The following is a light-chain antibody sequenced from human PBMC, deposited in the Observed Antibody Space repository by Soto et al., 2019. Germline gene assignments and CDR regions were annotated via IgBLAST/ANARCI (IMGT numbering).Light chain of an antibody. J-gene: IGLJ2*01. CDR1: SSDIGNYDF. Sequence: QSALTQPASVSGSPGQSITISCTGTSSDIGNYDFVSWYQQVPGTAPKAMIYEVSSRPSGVSNRFSGSKSGNTASLTISGLQAEDEAYYYCSSYTSSSTLVFGGGTKVTVL. V-gene: IGLV2-14*01. CDR2: EVS. CDR3: SSYTSSSTLV.